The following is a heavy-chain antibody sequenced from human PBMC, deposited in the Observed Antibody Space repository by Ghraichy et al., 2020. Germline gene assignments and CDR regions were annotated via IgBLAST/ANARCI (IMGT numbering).Heavy chain of an antibody. J-gene: IGHJ3*02. CDR3: ARDRWFGEPQDALDI. CDR1: GFTVSSNY. D-gene: IGHD3-10*01. Sequence: GESLNISCADSGFTVSSNYMSWVRQAPGKGLEWVSVIYSGGSTYYADSVKGRFTISRDNSKNTLYLQMNSLRAEDTAVYYCARDRWFGEPQDALDIWGQGTRVTVSS. V-gene: IGHV3-66*02. CDR2: IYSGGST.